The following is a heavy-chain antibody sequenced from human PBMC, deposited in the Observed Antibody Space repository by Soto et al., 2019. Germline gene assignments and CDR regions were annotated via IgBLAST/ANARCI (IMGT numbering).Heavy chain of an antibody. J-gene: IGHJ4*02. V-gene: IGHV4-39*01. CDR2: IYYSGST. D-gene: IGHD3-3*01. CDR3: ARRWVAGYDFSFDY. Sequence: SETLSLTCTVSGGSISSSSYYWGWIRQPPGKGLEWIGSIYYSGSTYYNPSLKSRVTISVDTSKNQFSLKLSSVTAADTAVYYCARRWVAGYDFSFDYWGQGTLVTVSS. CDR1: GGSISSSSYY.